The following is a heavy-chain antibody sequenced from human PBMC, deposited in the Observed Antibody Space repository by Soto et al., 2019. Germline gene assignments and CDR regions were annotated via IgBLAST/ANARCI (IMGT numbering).Heavy chain of an antibody. CDR2: INPNSGGT. V-gene: IGHV1-2*04. Sequence: ASVKVSCKASGYTFTGYYMHWVRQAPGQGLEWMGWINPNSGGTNYAQKFQGWVTMTRDTSISTAYMELSRLRSDDTAVYYCARGLSYGSGSWGGYYYYYGMDVWGQGTTVTVSS. CDR3: ARGLSYGSGSWGGYYYYYGMDV. J-gene: IGHJ6*02. D-gene: IGHD3-10*01. CDR1: GYTFTGYY.